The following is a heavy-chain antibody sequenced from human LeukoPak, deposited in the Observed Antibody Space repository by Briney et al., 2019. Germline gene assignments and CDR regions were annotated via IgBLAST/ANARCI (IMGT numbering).Heavy chain of an antibody. Sequence: GGSLRLSCAASGFTFTSYAMHWVRQAPGQRLEWMGWINAGNGNTKYSQKFQGRVTITRDTSASTAYMELSSLRSEDTAVYYCARGGGTRGSDILTGSGYNWFDPWGQGTLVTVSS. CDR1: GFTFTSYA. CDR3: ARGGGTRGSDILTGSGYNWFDP. V-gene: IGHV1-3*01. D-gene: IGHD3-9*01. CDR2: INAGNGNT. J-gene: IGHJ5*02.